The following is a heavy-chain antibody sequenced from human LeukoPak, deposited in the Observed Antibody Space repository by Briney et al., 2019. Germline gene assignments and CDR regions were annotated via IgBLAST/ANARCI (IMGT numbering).Heavy chain of an antibody. CDR2: IIPIFGTA. CDR1: GGTFSSYA. J-gene: IGHJ4*02. CDR3: AREQDYYDSSGYYPRFDY. V-gene: IGHV1-69*05. Sequence: SVKVSCKPSGGTFSSYAISWVRQAPGQGLEWTGRIIPIFGTANYAQKFQGRVTITTDESTSTAYMELSSLRSEDTAVYYCAREQDYYDSSGYYPRFDYWGQGTLVTVSS. D-gene: IGHD3-22*01.